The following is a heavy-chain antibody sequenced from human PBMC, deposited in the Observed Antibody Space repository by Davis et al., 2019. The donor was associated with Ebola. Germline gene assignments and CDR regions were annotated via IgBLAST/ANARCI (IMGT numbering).Heavy chain of an antibody. J-gene: IGHJ5*02. CDR1: GNSFTSFW. CDR3: ARSIVGGKSGRWFDP. CDR2: IYTGDSDT. Sequence: KVSCKGSGNSFTSFWIGWVRQMPGKGLEWMGVIYTGDSDTRYSPSFRGQVTISADKSLRTAYLQWSGLKASDTAMYYCARSIVGGKSGRWFDPWGQGTLVTVSS. V-gene: IGHV5-51*01. D-gene: IGHD4-23*01.